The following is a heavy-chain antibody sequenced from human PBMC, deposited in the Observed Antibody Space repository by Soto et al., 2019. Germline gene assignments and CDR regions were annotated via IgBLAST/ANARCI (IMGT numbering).Heavy chain of an antibody. V-gene: IGHV3-33*01. CDR3: ARETYGYGYYPRYFDY. D-gene: IGHD4-17*01. CDR2: IWYDGSNK. Sequence: GGSLRLSCAASGFTFSSYGMHWVRQAPGKGLEWVAVIWYDGSNKYFADSVKGRFTMSRDNSKITLYLQMNSLRAEDTAVYYCARETYGYGYYPRYFDYWGQGTLVTVSS. CDR1: GFTFSSYG. J-gene: IGHJ4*02.